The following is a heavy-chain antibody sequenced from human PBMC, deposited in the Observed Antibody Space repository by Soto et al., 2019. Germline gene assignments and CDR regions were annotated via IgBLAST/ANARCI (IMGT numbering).Heavy chain of an antibody. CDR2: IYYSGST. V-gene: IGHV4-59*01. Sequence: SQTLSLTCTVSGGSISSYYWSWIRQPPGKGLEWIGYIYYSGSTNYNPSLKSRVTISVDTSKNQFSLKLSSVTAADTAVYYCARGSPIFGVVPYLDYWGQGTLGTVAS. CDR3: ARGSPIFGVVPYLDY. D-gene: IGHD3-3*01. J-gene: IGHJ4*02. CDR1: GGSISSYY.